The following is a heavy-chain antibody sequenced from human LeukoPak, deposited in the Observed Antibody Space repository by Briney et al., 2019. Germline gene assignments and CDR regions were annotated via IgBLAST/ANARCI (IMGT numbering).Heavy chain of an antibody. Sequence: AGGSLRPSCAASGFTFSSYAMSWVRQAPGKGLEWVSAISGSGGSTYYADSVKGRFTISRDNSKNTLYLQMNSLRAEDTAVYYCAKDLSYYYDSSGYYPNAFDIWGQGTMVTVSS. D-gene: IGHD3-22*01. CDR1: GFTFSSYA. V-gene: IGHV3-23*01. J-gene: IGHJ3*02. CDR3: AKDLSYYYDSSGYYPNAFDI. CDR2: ISGSGGST.